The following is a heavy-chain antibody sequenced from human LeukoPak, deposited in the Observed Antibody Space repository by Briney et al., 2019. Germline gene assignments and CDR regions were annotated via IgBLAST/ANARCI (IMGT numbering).Heavy chain of an antibody. Sequence: PGGSLRLSCAASRFTLGTYWMSWVRQAPGKGLEWVANIKQDGNEKYYVDSVEGRFTISRDNAKNSLYLQMSSLRVEDTAVYYRARDYQGHFEYWGQGTLVTVSS. CDR3: ARDYQGHFEY. D-gene: IGHD2-2*01. J-gene: IGHJ4*02. V-gene: IGHV3-7*05. CDR1: RFTLGTYW. CDR2: IKQDGNEK.